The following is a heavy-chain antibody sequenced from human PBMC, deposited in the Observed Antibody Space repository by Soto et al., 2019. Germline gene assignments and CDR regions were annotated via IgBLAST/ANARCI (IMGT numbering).Heavy chain of an antibody. D-gene: IGHD5-18*01. Sequence: ASVQVSCEASGYTLTGCYMHWVRQAPGQGLEWMGWINPNSGGTNYAQKVQGRVTMTRDTSISTAYMELSRLRSDDTAVYYCATEDTAMVTGGYWGQGNLVTVSS. V-gene: IGHV1-2*02. CDR3: ATEDTAMVTGGY. CDR1: GYTLTGCY. CDR2: INPNSGGT. J-gene: IGHJ4*02.